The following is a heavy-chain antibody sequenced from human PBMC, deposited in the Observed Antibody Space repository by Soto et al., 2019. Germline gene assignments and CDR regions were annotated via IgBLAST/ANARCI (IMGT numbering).Heavy chain of an antibody. V-gene: IGHV3-23*01. CDR1: GFTFSTYA. D-gene: IGHD1-26*01. Sequence: PGGSLRLSCAASGFTFSTYAMSWVRQAPGKGLEWVSAISGSGDSTYYADSVKGRFTISRDNSKNMLYLQMNSLRAEDAAVYYCRAYPGTARGQFYYYYGMDVWGQGTTVTVSS. CDR2: ISGSGDST. CDR3: RAYPGTARGQFYYYYGMDV. J-gene: IGHJ6*02.